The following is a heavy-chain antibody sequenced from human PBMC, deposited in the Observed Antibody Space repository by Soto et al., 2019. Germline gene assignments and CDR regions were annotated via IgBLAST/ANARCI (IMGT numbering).Heavy chain of an antibody. CDR3: ARVFDY. CDR1: GGSISSYY. CDR2: IYYSGST. J-gene: IGHJ4*02. Sequence: QVQLQESGPGLVKPSETLSLTCTVSGGSISSYYWSWIRQPPGKGLEWIGYIYYSGSTNYNPSLKSRVTIAVDTSKNQFAVKLSSVTAADTAVYYYARVFDYWGQGTLVTVSS. V-gene: IGHV4-59*01.